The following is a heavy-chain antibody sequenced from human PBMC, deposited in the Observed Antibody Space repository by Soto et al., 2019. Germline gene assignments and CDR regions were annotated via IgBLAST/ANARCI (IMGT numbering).Heavy chain of an antibody. J-gene: IGHJ4*02. Sequence: PLSLTCAVSGGSIRSGGYSWSWIRQPPGKGLEWIGYIYHSGSTYYNPSLKSRVTISVDRSKNQFSLKLSSVTAADTAVYYCARQTSTCSSTSCYAGENTYYFDYWGQGTLVTVSS. D-gene: IGHD2-2*01. V-gene: IGHV4-30-2*01. CDR2: IYHSGST. CDR1: GGSIRSGGYS. CDR3: ARQTSTCSSTSCYAGENTYYFDY.